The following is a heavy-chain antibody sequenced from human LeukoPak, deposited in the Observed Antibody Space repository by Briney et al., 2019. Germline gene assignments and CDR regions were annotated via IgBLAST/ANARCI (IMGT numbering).Heavy chain of an antibody. D-gene: IGHD3-22*01. CDR2: IYHSGST. V-gene: IGHV4-30-2*01. Sequence: SETLSLTCAVSGGSISSGGYSWSWIRQPPGKGLEWIGYIYHSGSTYYNPSLKSRVTISVDRSKNQFSLKLSSVTAADTAVYYCARGVHSSGPQGGYWGQGTLVTVSS. CDR3: ARGVHSSGPQGGY. CDR1: GGSISSGGYS. J-gene: IGHJ4*02.